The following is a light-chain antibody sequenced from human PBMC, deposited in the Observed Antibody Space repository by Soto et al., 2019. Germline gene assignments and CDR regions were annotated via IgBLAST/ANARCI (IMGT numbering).Light chain of an antibody. J-gene: IGKJ4*01. CDR2: GAS. Sequence: EIVLTQYPGTLSLSPGERATLSCRASQSVSSSYLAWYQQKPGQARRLLIHGASSRATGIPDRFSGSGSGTDFTLTISRLEPEDFAVYHCRQYGSSPLTFGGGTNVEIK. V-gene: IGKV3-20*01. CDR1: QSVSSSY. CDR3: RQYGSSPLT.